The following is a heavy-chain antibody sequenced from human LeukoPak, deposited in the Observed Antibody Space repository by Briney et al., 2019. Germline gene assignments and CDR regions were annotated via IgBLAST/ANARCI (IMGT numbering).Heavy chain of an antibody. V-gene: IGHV1-69*05. J-gene: IGHJ5*02. CDR1: GGTFSSYA. CDR2: IIPIFGTA. D-gene: IGHD3-10*01. CDR3: ARGANGLITMVRGVTYNWFDP. Sequence: ASVKVSCKASGGTFSSYAISWVRQAPGQGLEWMGGIIPIFGTANYPQKFQGRVTITTDESTSTAYMELSSLRSEDTAVYYCARGANGLITMVRGVTYNWFDPWGQGTLVTVSS.